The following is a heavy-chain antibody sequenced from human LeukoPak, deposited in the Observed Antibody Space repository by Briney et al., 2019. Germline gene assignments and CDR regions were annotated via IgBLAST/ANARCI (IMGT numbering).Heavy chain of an antibody. CDR3: ARLVPPGWFDP. CDR2: IYYSGST. CDR1: GDSISSSSSY. V-gene: IGHV4-39*01. J-gene: IGHJ5*02. Sequence: SETLSLTCTVSGDSISSSSSYWGWIRQPPGKGLEWIANIYYSGSTYSNPSLKSRVTISMDTSNNQFSLKLTSVTAADTAVYYCARLVPPGWFDPWGQGTLVTVSS.